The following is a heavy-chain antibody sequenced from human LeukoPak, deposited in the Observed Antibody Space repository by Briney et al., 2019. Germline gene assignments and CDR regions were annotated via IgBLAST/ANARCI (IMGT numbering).Heavy chain of an antibody. CDR2: IIPIFGTA. D-gene: IGHD1-7*01. Sequence: ASVKVSCKTSGYTFTNYDINWVRQAPGQGLEWMGGIIPIFGTANYAQKFQGRVTITADESTSTAYMELSSLRSEDTAVYYCARDPWAGTRYTSQNWFDPWGQGTLVTVSS. CDR1: GYTFTNYD. J-gene: IGHJ5*02. CDR3: ARDPWAGTRYTSQNWFDP. V-gene: IGHV1-69*13.